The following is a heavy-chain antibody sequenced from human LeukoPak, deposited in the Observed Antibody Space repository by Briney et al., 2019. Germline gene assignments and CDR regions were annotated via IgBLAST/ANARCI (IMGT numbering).Heavy chain of an antibody. CDR3: AREYSSSRYGY. V-gene: IGHV4-39*07. D-gene: IGHD2-2*01. CDR2: VYYSGTT. CDR1: GHSISRCGYH. Sequence: SDTQSLICSVCGHSISRCGYHWGWIRKPPGKGLERIGSVYYSGTTYYNPSLKSRVTISVDTSKNQFSLRLSSMTAADTAVYYCAREYSSSRYGYWGQGTLVSVSS. J-gene: IGHJ4*02.